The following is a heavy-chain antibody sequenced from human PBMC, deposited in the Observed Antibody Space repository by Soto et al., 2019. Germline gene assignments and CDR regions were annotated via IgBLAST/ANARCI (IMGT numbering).Heavy chain of an antibody. CDR3: AHYGIAVAGTDWFDP. CDR1: GFSLSTSGVG. D-gene: IGHD6-19*01. V-gene: IGHV2-5*02. J-gene: IGHJ5*02. CDR2: IYWDDDK. Sequence: QITLKESGPTLVKPTQTLTLTCTFSGFSLSTSGVGVGWIRQPPGKALEWLALIYWDDDKRYSPSLKSRLTIXTDTSXXQVVLTMTNMDPVDTATYYCAHYGIAVAGTDWFDPWGQGTLVTVSS.